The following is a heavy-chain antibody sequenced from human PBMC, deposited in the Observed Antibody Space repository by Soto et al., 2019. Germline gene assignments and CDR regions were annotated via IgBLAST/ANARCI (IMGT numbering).Heavy chain of an antibody. V-gene: IGHV1-69*13. D-gene: IGHD1-26*01. CDR2: IIPIFGTA. CDR1: GGTFSSYA. J-gene: IGHJ4*02. Sequence: ASVKVSCKASGGTFSSYAISWVRQAPGQGLEWMGGIIPIFGTANYAQKFQGRVTITADESTSTAYMELSSLRSEDTAVYYCARLHSGSSHGPNFDYWGQGTLVTVSS. CDR3: ARLHSGSSHGPNFDY.